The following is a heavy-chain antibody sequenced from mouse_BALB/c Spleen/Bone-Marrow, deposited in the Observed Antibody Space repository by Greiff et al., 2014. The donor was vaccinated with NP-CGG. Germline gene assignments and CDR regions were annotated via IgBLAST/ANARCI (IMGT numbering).Heavy chain of an antibody. D-gene: IGHD1-1*01. CDR1: GFTFSSFG. CDR2: ISSGSSTI. Sequence: VQLQQSGGGLVQPGGSRKLSCAASGFTFSSFGMHWVRQAPEKGLEWVAYISSGSSTIYYGDTVMGRSTISRDNPKNTLFLQMTSLRSEDTATYYCVRSGSSSGYFDYWGQGTTLTVSS. V-gene: IGHV5-17*02. J-gene: IGHJ2*01. CDR3: VRSGSSSGYFDY.